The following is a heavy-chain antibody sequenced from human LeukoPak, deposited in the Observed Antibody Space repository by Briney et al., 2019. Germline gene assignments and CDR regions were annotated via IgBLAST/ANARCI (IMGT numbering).Heavy chain of an antibody. Sequence: SVKVSCKASGGTFSSYAISWVRQAPGQGLEWMGGIIPIFGTANYALKFQGRVTITADESTSTAYMELSSLRSEDTAVYYCASLGYSYGPTLYGMDVWGKGTTVTVSS. D-gene: IGHD5-18*01. CDR3: ASLGYSYGPTLYGMDV. V-gene: IGHV1-69*13. CDR2: IIPIFGTA. CDR1: GGTFSSYA. J-gene: IGHJ6*04.